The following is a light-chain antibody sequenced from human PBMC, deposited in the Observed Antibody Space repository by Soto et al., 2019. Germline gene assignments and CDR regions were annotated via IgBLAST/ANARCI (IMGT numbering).Light chain of an antibody. V-gene: IGKV1-9*01. CDR2: AAS. CDR3: QQINSYSWT. CDR1: QGISSY. Sequence: IQLTQSPSSLSASVGDRVTINCRASQGISSYLAWYQQKPGKAPKLLIYAASTLQSGVPSRFSVSGSGTDFTLTISSLQPEDFATYYCQQINSYSWTFGQGTKVEIK. J-gene: IGKJ1*01.